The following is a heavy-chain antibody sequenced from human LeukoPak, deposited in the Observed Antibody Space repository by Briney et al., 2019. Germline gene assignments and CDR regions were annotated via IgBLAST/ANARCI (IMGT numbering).Heavy chain of an antibody. CDR3: ARDLLGDYGTFDI. D-gene: IGHD4-17*01. CDR1: GGSISSYY. J-gene: IGHJ3*02. V-gene: IGHV4-4*07. CDR2: IYTSGST. Sequence: PSETLSLTCTVSGGSISSYYWGWIRQPAGKGLEWIGRIYTSGSTNYNPSLKSRVTMSVDTSSNRFSLNLRSVTAADTAVYYCARDLLGDYGTFDIWGQGTMVTVSS.